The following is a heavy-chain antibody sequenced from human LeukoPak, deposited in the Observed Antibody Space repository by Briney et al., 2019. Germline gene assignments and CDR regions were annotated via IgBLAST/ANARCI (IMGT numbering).Heavy chain of an antibody. V-gene: IGHV1-18*01. CDR3: SRTYYDFWSGNYSNWFDP. CDR2: ISAYNGNT. Sequence: ASVKVSCKASGYTFTSYGISWVRQAPGQGLEWMGWISAYNGNTNYAQKLQGRVTMTTDTSTSTAYMELRSLRSDDTAVYYCSRTYYDFWSGNYSNWFDPWGQGTLVTVPS. J-gene: IGHJ5*02. D-gene: IGHD3-3*01. CDR1: GYTFTSYG.